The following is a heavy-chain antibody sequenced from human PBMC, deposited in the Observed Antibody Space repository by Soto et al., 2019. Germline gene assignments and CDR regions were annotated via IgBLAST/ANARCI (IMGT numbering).Heavy chain of an antibody. J-gene: IGHJ6*02. CDR2: TFYSGST. CDR1: GGSINSYY. CDR3: ARDKGRYDSGMDV. V-gene: IGHV4-59*01. Sequence: QVQLQESGPGLVRPSETLSLTCTVSGGSINSYYWSWIRQPPGKALEWIGYTFYSGSTKYNPSLESRATISVDTSKTHFSLNLSSVTAADTAVYYCARDKGRYDSGMDVWGQGTTVTVSS. D-gene: IGHD3-9*01.